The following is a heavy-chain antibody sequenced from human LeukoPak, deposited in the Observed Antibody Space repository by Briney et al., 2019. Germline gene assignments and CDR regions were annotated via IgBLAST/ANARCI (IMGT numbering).Heavy chain of an antibody. CDR3: AKDEGSVVAATNTEYFQH. CDR2: ISGSGGST. CDR1: GFTFSSYA. Sequence: GGSLRLSCAASGFTFSSYAMSWVRQAPGKGLEWVSAISGSGGSTYYADSVKGRFTISRDNSKNTLYLQMNSLRAEDTAVYYCAKDEGSVVAATNTEYFQHWGQGTLVTVSS. J-gene: IGHJ1*01. D-gene: IGHD2-15*01. V-gene: IGHV3-23*01.